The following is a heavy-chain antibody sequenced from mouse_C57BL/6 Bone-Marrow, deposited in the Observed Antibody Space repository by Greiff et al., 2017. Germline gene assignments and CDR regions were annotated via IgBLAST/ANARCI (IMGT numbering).Heavy chain of an antibody. V-gene: IGHV1-50*01. CDR1: GYTFTSYW. J-gene: IGHJ4*01. CDR3: ARYDYDGYYTDAMDY. CDR2: IDPSDSYT. Sequence: QVQLQQPGAELVKPGASVKLSCKASGYTFTSYWMQWVKQRPGQGLEWIGEIDPSDSYTNYNQKFKGKATLTVDTSSSTAYLQLSSLTSEDSAVYYCARYDYDGYYTDAMDYWGQGTSVTVSS. D-gene: IGHD2-3*01.